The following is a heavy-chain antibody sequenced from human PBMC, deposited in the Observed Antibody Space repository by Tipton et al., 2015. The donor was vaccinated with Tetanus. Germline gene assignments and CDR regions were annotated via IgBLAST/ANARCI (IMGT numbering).Heavy chain of an antibody. V-gene: IGHV4-39*01. J-gene: IGHJ4*02. D-gene: IGHD3-3*01. CDR2: IYESGDT. Sequence: TLSLTCTVSGASIRGGTFYWGWIRQPPGKGLEWIGSIYESGDTYYIPSLKSRVTISVDTSTNQFSLNLNSMAAADTGVYYCARHQSGFFSPFDYWGQGKLVSVSS. CDR3: ARHQSGFFSPFDY. CDR1: GASIRGGTFY.